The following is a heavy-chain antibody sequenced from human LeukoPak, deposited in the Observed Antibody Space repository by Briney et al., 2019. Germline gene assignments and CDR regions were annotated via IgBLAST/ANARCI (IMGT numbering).Heavy chain of an antibody. CDR2: IYSGGST. CDR1: GFTVSSNY. CDR3: ARAERGITIFGEYYYYMDV. J-gene: IGHJ6*03. D-gene: IGHD3-3*01. Sequence: GGSLRLSCAASGFTVSSNYMSWVRQAPGKGLEWVSVIYSGGSTYYADSVKGRLTISRDNSKNTLYLQMNSLRAEDTAVYYCARAERGITIFGEYYYYMDVWGKGTTVTVSS. V-gene: IGHV3-66*02.